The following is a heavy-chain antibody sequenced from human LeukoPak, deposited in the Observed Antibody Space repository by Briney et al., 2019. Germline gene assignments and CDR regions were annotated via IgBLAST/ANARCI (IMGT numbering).Heavy chain of an antibody. V-gene: IGHV3-30-3*01. D-gene: IGHD2-2*01. CDR1: GFTFSSYA. Sequence: GRSLRLSCAASGFTFSSYAMHWVRQAPGKGLEWVAVISYDGSNKYYADSVKGRFTISRDNSKNTLYLQMNSLRAEDTAAYYCARVYCSSTSCYGEYYYYGMDVWGQGTTVTVSS. J-gene: IGHJ6*02. CDR2: ISYDGSNK. CDR3: ARVYCSSTSCYGEYYYYGMDV.